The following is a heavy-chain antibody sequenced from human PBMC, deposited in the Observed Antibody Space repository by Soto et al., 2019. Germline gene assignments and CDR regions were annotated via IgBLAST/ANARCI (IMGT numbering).Heavy chain of an antibody. J-gene: IGHJ3*01. Sequence: QVYLVESGGGVVQPGRSLRLSCAVSGFTFDDYGMNWVRQAPGKGLEWVASIWYDGTKSYYGESVEGRFSIARDNSKDTLYLQMSSLRAEDTAVYYCARTNDAYGGAFDFWGRGTTVTVSA. CDR2: IWYDGTKS. V-gene: IGHV3-33*01. CDR3: ARTNDAYGGAFDF. CDR1: GFTFDDYG. D-gene: IGHD3-16*01.